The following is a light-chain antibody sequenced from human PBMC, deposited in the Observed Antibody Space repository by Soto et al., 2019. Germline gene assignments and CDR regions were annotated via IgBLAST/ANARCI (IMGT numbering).Light chain of an antibody. CDR2: AAS. Sequence: TQSPGTLSLSPGERATLSCRASQSVSSSQLAWYQQKPGKAPKLLIYAASSLQSGDPSRFSGSGSGTDFTLTISSLQPEDFATYYCQQSYSTPRTFGQGTKVEIK. CDR3: QQSYSTPRT. J-gene: IGKJ1*01. V-gene: IGKV1-39*01. CDR1: QSVSSSQ.